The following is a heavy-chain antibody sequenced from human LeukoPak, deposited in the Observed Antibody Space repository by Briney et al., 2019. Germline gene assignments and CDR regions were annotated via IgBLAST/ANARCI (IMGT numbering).Heavy chain of an antibody. CDR3: AKKSGSYLDY. CDR2: ISYDGSNK. V-gene: IGHV3-30*18. D-gene: IGHD1-26*01. Sequence: PGGSLRLSCAASGFTFSSYSMNWVRQAPGKGLEWVAVISYDGSNKYYADSVKGRFTISRDNSKNTLYLQMNSLRAEDTAVYYCAKKSGSYLDYWGQGTLVTVSS. CDR1: GFTFSSYS. J-gene: IGHJ4*02.